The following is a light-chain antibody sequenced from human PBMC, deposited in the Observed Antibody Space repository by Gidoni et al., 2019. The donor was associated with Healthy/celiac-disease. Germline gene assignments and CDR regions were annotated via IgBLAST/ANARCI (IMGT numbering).Light chain of an antibody. J-gene: IGKJ1*01. CDR3: QKYNSAPLT. CDR1: QGISDF. Sequence: DIQMTQSPSSLSASVGDRVTITCRASQGISDFLAWYQQKPGTVLELLIYAASTLQSGVPSRFSGSGSGTDFTLTISSLQPEDVATYYCQKYNSAPLTFGQGTKVEIK. V-gene: IGKV1-27*01. CDR2: AAS.